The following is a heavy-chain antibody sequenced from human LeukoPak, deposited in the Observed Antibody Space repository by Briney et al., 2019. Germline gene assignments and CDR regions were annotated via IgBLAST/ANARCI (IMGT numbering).Heavy chain of an antibody. CDR3: AELGITMIGGV. D-gene: IGHD3-10*02. CDR1: GFTFSSYE. Sequence: PGGSLRLSCAAPGFTFSSYEMNRVRQAPGKGLEWVSYISSSGSTIYYADSVKGRFTISRDNAKNSLYLQMNSLRAEDTAVYYCAELGITMIGGVWGKGTTVTISS. J-gene: IGHJ6*04. CDR2: ISSSGSTI. V-gene: IGHV3-48*03.